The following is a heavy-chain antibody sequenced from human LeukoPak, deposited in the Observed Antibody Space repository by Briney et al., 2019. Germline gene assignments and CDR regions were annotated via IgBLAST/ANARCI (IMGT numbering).Heavy chain of an antibody. J-gene: IGHJ4*02. CDR3: ARAYYHKIGFYCNYFDS. CDR2: IYTSGST. D-gene: IGHD3-3*01. CDR1: GGSIRGDY. Sequence: SETLSLTCTVPGGSIRGDYWSWIRQPAGKGLEWIGRIYTSGSTNYNPSLESRVTISVDKSKNQFSLKLTSVTAADTAVYYCARAYYHKIGFYCNYFDSSGQRILVTVSS. V-gene: IGHV4-4*07.